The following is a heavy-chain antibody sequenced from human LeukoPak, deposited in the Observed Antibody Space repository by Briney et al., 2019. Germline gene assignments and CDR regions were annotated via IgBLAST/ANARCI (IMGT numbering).Heavy chain of an antibody. CDR3: ARYPRYSGSTSFDY. CDR1: GYTFNTYT. V-gene: IGHV3-7*01. Sequence: GGSLRLSCAASGYTFNTYTMNWVRQAPGKGLEWVANIKQDGSEKYYVDSVKGRFTISRDNAKNSLYLQMNSLRAEDTAVYYCARYPRYSGSTSFDYWGQGTLVTVSS. CDR2: IKQDGSEK. J-gene: IGHJ4*02. D-gene: IGHD1-26*01.